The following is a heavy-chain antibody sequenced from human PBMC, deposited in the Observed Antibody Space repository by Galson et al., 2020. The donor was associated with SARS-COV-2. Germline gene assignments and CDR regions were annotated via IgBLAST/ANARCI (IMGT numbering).Heavy chain of an antibody. CDR1: GGSISSGGYY. D-gene: IGHD3-3*01. CDR2: IDYSGST. Sequence: SETLSLTCTVSGGSISSGGYYWSWIRQHPGKGLEWIGYIDYSGSTYYNPSLKSRVTISVDTSKNQFSLKLSSVTAADTAVYYCARDKGITIFGVVITGWFDPWGQGTLVTVSS. CDR3: ARDKGITIFGVVITGWFDP. J-gene: IGHJ5*02. V-gene: IGHV4-31*03.